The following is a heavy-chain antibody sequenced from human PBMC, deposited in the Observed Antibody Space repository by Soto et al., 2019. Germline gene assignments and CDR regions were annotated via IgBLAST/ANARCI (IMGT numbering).Heavy chain of an antibody. D-gene: IGHD3-10*01. CDR1: GGTFSTYA. Sequence: QVQLVQSGAEVKKPGSSVKVSCKTSGGTFSTYAISWVRQAPGQGLEWMGGIIPIFGTTNYAQKFQGRVTITADESTSTAYMELSSRRFEDTAVYYCARVSRDRNYRNYYGSESSVLKWFDPWGQGTLVTVSS. J-gene: IGHJ5*02. CDR3: ARVSRDRNYRNYYGSESSVLKWFDP. CDR2: IIPIFGTT. V-gene: IGHV1-69*01.